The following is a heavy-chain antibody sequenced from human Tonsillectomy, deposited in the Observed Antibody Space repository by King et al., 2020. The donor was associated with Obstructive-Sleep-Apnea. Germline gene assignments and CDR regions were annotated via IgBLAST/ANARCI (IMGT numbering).Heavy chain of an antibody. CDR2: IYWYDDK. Sequence: ITLKESGPTLVKPTQTLTLTCTFSGFSLSTSGVGVGWIRQPPGKALEWLALIYWYDDKRYSPFFKSRLTITKDTSKNQVVLTMTNMDPVDTATYYCAHRPDDSSGPGYFDLWGRGTLVTVSS. CDR1: GFSLSTSGVG. V-gene: IGHV2-5*01. CDR3: AHRPDDSSGPGYFDL. D-gene: IGHD3-22*01. J-gene: IGHJ2*01.